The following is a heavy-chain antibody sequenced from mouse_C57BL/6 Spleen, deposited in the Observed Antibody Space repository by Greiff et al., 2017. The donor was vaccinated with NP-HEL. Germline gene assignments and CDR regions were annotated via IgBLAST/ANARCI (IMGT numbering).Heavy chain of an antibody. V-gene: IGHV14-4*01. D-gene: IGHD1-1*01. CDR1: GFNIKDDY. CDR2: IDPENGDT. CDR3: TTFYYYGSSPSWFAY. Sequence: EVQLQQSGAELVRPGASVKLSCTASGFNIKDDYMHWVKQRPEQGLEWIGWIDPENGDTEYASKFQGKATITADTSSNTAYLQLSSLTSEDTAVYYCTTFYYYGSSPSWFAYWGQGTLVTVSA. J-gene: IGHJ3*01.